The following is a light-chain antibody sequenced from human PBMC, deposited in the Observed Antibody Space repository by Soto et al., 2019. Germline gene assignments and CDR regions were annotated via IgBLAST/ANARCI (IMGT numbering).Light chain of an antibody. CDR2: AAS. J-gene: IGKJ1*01. V-gene: IGKV3-20*01. CDR3: QLYGTSPKP. CDR1: QTISNSY. Sequence: EVVLTQSPGTLSLSPGERATLSCRASQTISNSYLAWYQQKPGQAPRLLIYAASTRATGIPDRFSGSGSGTDFTLSISRLEPEDFAVYYCQLYGTSPKPFGQGTKVDIK.